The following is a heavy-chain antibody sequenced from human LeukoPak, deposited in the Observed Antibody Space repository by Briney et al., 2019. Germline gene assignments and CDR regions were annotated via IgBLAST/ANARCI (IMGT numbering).Heavy chain of an antibody. CDR2: TYYRGSS. J-gene: IGHJ4*02. Sequence: SETLSLTCTVSGGSISSGGYYWSWIRQSPGMGLEWLGCTYYRGSSNYNPSLKSRVTISLDTFRNQFFLRLSSVTAADTAVYYCARGGIQLPDYWGQGTLVSVSS. CDR1: GGSISSGGYY. V-gene: IGHV4-61*08. D-gene: IGHD1-26*01. CDR3: ARGGIQLPDY.